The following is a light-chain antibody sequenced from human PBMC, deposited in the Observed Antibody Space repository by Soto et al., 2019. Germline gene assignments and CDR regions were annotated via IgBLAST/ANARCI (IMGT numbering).Light chain of an antibody. Sequence: DIQMTQSPSTLSASVGDRVTITCRASQSISSWLAWYQQKPGKAPKLLIYDVSSLESGVPSRFSGSGSGTDFTLTISRLEPEDFAVYYCQQYSTSPTFGGGTKVDIK. CDR1: QSISSW. J-gene: IGKJ4*01. V-gene: IGKV1-5*01. CDR2: DVS. CDR3: QQYSTSPT.